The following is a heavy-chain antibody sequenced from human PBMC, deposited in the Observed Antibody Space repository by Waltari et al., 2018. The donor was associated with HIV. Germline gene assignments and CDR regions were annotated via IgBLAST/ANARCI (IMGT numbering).Heavy chain of an antibody. D-gene: IGHD1-26*01. CDR3: AKEPYTGTYYYYGMDV. Sequence: QVQLVASGGGVVQPGRSLRLSCAASGSTFSSYGLPVVRQAPGKGLEGVAVRSYDGSNKFYADSVKGRFTISRDNSKNTLYLQMNSLRAEDTAVYYCAKEPYTGTYYYYGMDVWGQGTTVTVSS. J-gene: IGHJ6*02. CDR1: GSTFSSYG. V-gene: IGHV3-30*18. CDR2: RSYDGSNK.